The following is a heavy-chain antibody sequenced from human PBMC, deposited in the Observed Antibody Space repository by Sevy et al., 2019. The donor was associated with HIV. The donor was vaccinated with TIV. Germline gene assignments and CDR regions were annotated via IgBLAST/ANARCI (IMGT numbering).Heavy chain of an antibody. V-gene: IGHV5-51*01. CDR3: ARGARGTLPSYYYYPLGV. Sequence: GESLKISCKASGYKFTDYWIGWVRQMPGKGLEWMGIIYPGDSDTTYSPSFQGQVTISVDKSISTAYVQWSSLKASDTAIFYCARGARGTLPSYYYYPLGVWGQGTTVTVSS. CDR2: IYPGDSDT. J-gene: IGHJ6*02. CDR1: GYKFTDYW.